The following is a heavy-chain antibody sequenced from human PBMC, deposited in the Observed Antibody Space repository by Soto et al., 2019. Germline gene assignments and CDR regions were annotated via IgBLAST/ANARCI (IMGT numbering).Heavy chain of an antibody. CDR1: GFTFSSYW. CDR2: IKQDGSEK. J-gene: IGHJ6*02. Sequence: GGSLRLSCAASGFTFSSYWMSWVRQAPGKGLEWVANIKQDGSEKYYVDSVKGRFTISRDNAKNSLYLQMNSLRAEDTAVYYCARDNVGASYPYYYDGMDVWGQGTTVTVSS. V-gene: IGHV3-7*01. CDR3: ARDNVGASYPYYYDGMDV. D-gene: IGHD1-26*01.